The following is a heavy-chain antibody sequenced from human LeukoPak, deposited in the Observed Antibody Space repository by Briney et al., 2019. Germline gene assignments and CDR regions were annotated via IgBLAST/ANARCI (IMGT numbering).Heavy chain of an antibody. D-gene: IGHD6-19*01. CDR2: ISAYNGNT. V-gene: IGHV1-18*01. CDR1: GYTFTSYG. Sequence: ASVKVSCKASGYTFTSYGISWVRQAPGQGLEWMGWISAYNGNTNYAQKLQGRVTMTTDTSTSTAYMELRSLRSDDTAVYYCARVNTIAVAGTRYLDAFDIWGQGTTVTVSS. CDR3: ARVNTIAVAGTRYLDAFDI. J-gene: IGHJ3*02.